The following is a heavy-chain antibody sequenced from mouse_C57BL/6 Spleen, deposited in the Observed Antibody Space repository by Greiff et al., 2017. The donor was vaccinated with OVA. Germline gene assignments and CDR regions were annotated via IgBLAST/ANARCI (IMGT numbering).Heavy chain of an antibody. J-gene: IGHJ3*01. CDR2: IDPSDSYT. CDR3: ARGAYYSNYEGFAY. CDR1: GYTFTSYW. Sequence: QVQLQQPGAELVRPGTSVKLSCKASGYTFTSYWMHWVKQRPGQGLEWIGVIDPSDSYTNYNQKFKGKATLTVDTSSSTAYMQLSSLTSEDSAVYYCARGAYYSNYEGFAYWGQGTLVTVSA. V-gene: IGHV1-59*01. D-gene: IGHD2-5*01.